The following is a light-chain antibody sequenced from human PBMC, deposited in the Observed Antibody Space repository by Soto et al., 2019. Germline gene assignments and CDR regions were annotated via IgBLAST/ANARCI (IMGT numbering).Light chain of an antibody. V-gene: IGKV2-30*01. J-gene: IGKJ2*01. CDR2: QVS. Sequence: DVVMTQSPLSLPVTLGQPASISCRSSQSLDYSDGNTYLNWFQQRPGQSPRRLIYQVSKRDSGVPDRFSGSGSATDFTLKISRVEAEDVGVYYCMQGTHWPYTFGKGTKLEIK. CDR1: QSLDYSDGNTY. CDR3: MQGTHWPYT.